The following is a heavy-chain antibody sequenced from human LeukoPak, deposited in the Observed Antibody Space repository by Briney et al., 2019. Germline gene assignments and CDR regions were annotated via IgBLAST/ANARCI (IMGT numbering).Heavy chain of an antibody. Sequence: GGSLRLSCAASGFTFSSYSMNWVRQAPGKGLEWVSSISSSSSYIYYADSVKGRFTISRDNAKNSLYLQMNSLRAEDTAVYYCARGSLGYCSSTSCQPHFDYWGQGTLVTVSS. CDR1: GFTFSSYS. D-gene: IGHD2-2*01. CDR2: ISSSSSYI. CDR3: ARGSLGYCSSTSCQPHFDY. V-gene: IGHV3-21*01. J-gene: IGHJ4*02.